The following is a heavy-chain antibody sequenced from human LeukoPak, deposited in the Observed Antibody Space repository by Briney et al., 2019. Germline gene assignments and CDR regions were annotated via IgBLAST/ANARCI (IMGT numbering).Heavy chain of an antibody. CDR3: VPEVGTDAFDI. CDR2: MWANGNDK. V-gene: IGHV3-33*03. D-gene: IGHD1-1*01. CDR1: AFPFSNYG. Sequence: GGSLRLSCAASAFPFSNYGMHWVRQAPGKGLEWVAVMWANGNDKYYVDSVKGRFTISRDNAKNSLYLQMNSLRAEDTAVYYCVPEVGTDAFDIWGQGTMVTVSS. J-gene: IGHJ3*02.